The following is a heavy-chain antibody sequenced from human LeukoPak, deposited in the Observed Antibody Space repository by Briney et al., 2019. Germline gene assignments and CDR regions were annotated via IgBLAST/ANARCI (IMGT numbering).Heavy chain of an antibody. CDR1: GGSISSYY. CDR3: ARGSLKYSSGWFYNWFDP. D-gene: IGHD6-13*01. J-gene: IGHJ5*02. CDR2: IYYSGST. V-gene: IGHV4-59*01. Sequence: SETLSLTCTVSGGSISSYYWSWIRQPPGKGLEWIGYIYYSGSTNYNPSLKSRVTISVDTSKNQFSLKLSSVTAADTAVYYCARGSLKYSSGWFYNWFDPWGQGALVTVSS.